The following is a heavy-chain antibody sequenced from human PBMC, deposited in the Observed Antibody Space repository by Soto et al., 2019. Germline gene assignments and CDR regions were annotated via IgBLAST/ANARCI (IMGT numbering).Heavy chain of an antibody. V-gene: IGHV1-69*13. D-gene: IGHD3-10*01. CDR3: SRVEDYYGSPHYYYGMDV. CDR2: IIPIFGTA. J-gene: IGHJ6*02. CDR1: GGTFSSYA. Sequence: SVKVSCKASGGTFSSYAISWVRQAPGQGLEWMGGIIPIFGTANYAQKFQGRATITADESTSTAYMELSRLRSEDKAVYYRSRVEDYYGSPHYYYGMDVWGQGTTVTVSS.